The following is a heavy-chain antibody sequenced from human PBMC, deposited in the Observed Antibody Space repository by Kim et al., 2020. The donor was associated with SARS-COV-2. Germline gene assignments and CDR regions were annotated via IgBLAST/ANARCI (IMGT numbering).Heavy chain of an antibody. CDR2: TYYRSKWYN. J-gene: IGHJ6*02. CDR3: ARAPGGVAGTGYYYYYGMDV. D-gene: IGHD6-19*01. V-gene: IGHV6-1*01. CDR1: GDSVSSNSAA. Sequence: SQTLSLTCAISGDSVSSNSAAWNWIRQSPSRGLEWLGRTYYRSKWYNDYAVSVKSRITINPDTSKNQFSLQLNSVTPEDTAVYYCARAPGGVAGTGYYYYYGMDVWGQGTTVTVSS.